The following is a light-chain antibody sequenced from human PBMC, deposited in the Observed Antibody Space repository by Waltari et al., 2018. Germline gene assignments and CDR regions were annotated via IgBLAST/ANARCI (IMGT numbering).Light chain of an antibody. J-gene: IGKJ4*01. CDR2: SSS. CDR1: QAISTY. V-gene: IGKV1-39*01. CDR3: QQSYSAPLA. Sequence: DTLMTQSPSSLSASVGDRVTITCRASQAISTYVNWYQQTPGMAPKLLIFSSSTLHRGLPSRFSGSGSGTEFTLTISNLQPDDFATYYCQQSYSAPLAFGGGTKLDI.